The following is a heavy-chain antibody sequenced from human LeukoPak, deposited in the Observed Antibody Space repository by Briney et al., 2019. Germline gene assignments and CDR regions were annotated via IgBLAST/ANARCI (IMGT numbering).Heavy chain of an antibody. J-gene: IGHJ4*02. CDR3: ARVGSRGYYFDY. D-gene: IGHD1-26*01. V-gene: IGHV3-11*06. Sequence: GGSLRLSCASSGFTFSDYYMSWIGQAPGKGLEWVSHISGSSTYTNYADSVKGRFTISRDNANNSLYLQMNSLTAEDTAVFYCARVGSRGYYFDYWGQGTLVSVSS. CDR2: ISGSSTYT. CDR1: GFTFSDYY.